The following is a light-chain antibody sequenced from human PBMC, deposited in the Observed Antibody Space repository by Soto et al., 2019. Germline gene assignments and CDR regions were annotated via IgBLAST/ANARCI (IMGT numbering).Light chain of an antibody. CDR3: QQYNDWPPYP. CDR2: GAS. Sequence: EVLMTQSQGTLSVSPGERVTVSCRASQSIGSNLAWYQQKPDQAPRLLIYGASTRVIGVPDRFSGGRSGTEFTLTISSLQSEDIAVYFWQQYNDWPPYPFGQGTKLEIK. J-gene: IGKJ2*01. V-gene: IGKV3-15*01. CDR1: QSIGSN.